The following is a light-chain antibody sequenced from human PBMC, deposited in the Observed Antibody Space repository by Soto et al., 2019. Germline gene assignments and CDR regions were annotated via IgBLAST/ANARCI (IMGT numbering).Light chain of an antibody. Sequence: EIVMTQSPATLSVSAGETATLSCRASQSVSSNLAWYQQKPGQAPRLLIYGASTKATGIPVRFSGSGSGTEFTLTISSLLSEDFAVYYCQQRSNWSFGGGTKVEIK. CDR1: QSVSSN. CDR2: GAS. CDR3: QQRSNWS. V-gene: IGKV3-15*01. J-gene: IGKJ4*01.